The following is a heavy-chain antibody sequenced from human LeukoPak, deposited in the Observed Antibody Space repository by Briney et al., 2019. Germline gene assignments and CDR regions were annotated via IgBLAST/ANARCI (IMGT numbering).Heavy chain of an antibody. CDR2: ISGSGGST. CDR1: GFTFSSYA. CDR3: AKVGMTIFGVVTAYGMDV. V-gene: IGHV3-23*01. J-gene: IGHJ6*02. Sequence: GGSLRLSCAASGFTFSSYAMGWVREAPGKGLEGVSAISGSGGSTYYADSVKGRFTISRDNSKNTLYLQMNSLRAEDTAVYYCAKVGMTIFGVVTAYGMDVWGQGTTVTVSS. D-gene: IGHD3-3*01.